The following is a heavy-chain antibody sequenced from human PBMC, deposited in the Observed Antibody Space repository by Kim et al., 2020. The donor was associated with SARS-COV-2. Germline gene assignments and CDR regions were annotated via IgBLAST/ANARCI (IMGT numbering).Heavy chain of an antibody. Sequence: SETLSLTCTVSGGSISSGGYYWSWIRQHPGKGLEWIGYIYYSGSTYYNPSLKSRVTISVDTSKNQFSLKLSSVTAADTAVYYCARNENWNYDPYYFDYWGQGTLVTVSS. V-gene: IGHV4-31*03. CDR2: IYYSGST. CDR1: GGSISSGGYY. D-gene: IGHD1-7*01. J-gene: IGHJ4*02. CDR3: ARNENWNYDPYYFDY.